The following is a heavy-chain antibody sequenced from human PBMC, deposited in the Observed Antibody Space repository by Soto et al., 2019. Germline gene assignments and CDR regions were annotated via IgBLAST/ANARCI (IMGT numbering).Heavy chain of an antibody. J-gene: IGHJ4*02. Sequence: ASVKVSCKASGYTFTSYAMHWVRQAPGQRLEWMGWINAGNGNTKYSQKFQGRVTITRDTSASTAYMELSSLRSEDTAVYYCARGLFYVFCSGYFRRPYFCDYWGQGPLVTVSS. CDR3: ARGLFYVFCSGYFRRPYFCDY. CDR2: INAGNGNT. V-gene: IGHV1-3*01. D-gene: IGHD3-3*01. CDR1: GYTFTSYA.